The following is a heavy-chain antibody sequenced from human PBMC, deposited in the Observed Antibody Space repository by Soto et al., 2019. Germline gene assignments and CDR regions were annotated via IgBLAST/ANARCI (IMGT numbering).Heavy chain of an antibody. V-gene: IGHV3-74*01. J-gene: IGHJ4*02. Sequence: EVQLVESGGGLVQPGGSLRLSCTASGFTFSNHWMHWVRQGPGQGLVWVSRINTDGSFRDYADSVRGRFTISRDNAKNTLILQMNSLRAEDTAVYYCVRGTSAWSGTDYWGQGTLVTVSS. CDR2: INTDGSFR. CDR3: VRGTSAWSGTDY. D-gene: IGHD6-19*01. CDR1: GFTFSNHW.